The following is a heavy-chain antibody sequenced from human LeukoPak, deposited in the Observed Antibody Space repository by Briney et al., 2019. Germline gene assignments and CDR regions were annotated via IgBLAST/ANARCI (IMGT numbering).Heavy chain of an antibody. Sequence: ASVKVSCKASGYTFTGYYMHWVRQAPGQGLEWMGWINPNSGGTNYAQKFQGRVTMTRDTSISTAYMELSRLRSDDTAVYYCARTIYYYDSSGYYDLDYWGQGTLVTVSS. J-gene: IGHJ4*02. CDR3: ARTIYYYDSSGYYDLDY. D-gene: IGHD3-22*01. V-gene: IGHV1-2*02. CDR1: GYTFTGYY. CDR2: INPNSGGT.